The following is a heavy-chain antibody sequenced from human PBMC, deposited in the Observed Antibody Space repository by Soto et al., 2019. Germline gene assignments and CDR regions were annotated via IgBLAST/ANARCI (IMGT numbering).Heavy chain of an antibody. Sequence: SETLSLTCTVSGGSISSYYWSWIRQPPGKGLEWIGYIYYSGSTNYNPSLKSRVTISVDTSKNQFSLKLSSVTAADTAVYYCARVHNWNRNFDYWGQGTLVIVSS. J-gene: IGHJ4*02. V-gene: IGHV4-59*01. CDR2: IYYSGST. CDR1: GGSISSYY. CDR3: ARVHNWNRNFDY. D-gene: IGHD1-20*01.